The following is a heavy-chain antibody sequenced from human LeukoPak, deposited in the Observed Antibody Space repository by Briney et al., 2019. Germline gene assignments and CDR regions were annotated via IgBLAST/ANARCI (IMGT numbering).Heavy chain of an antibody. CDR3: VRHRGNNYGHVDY. CDR2: IYYTGST. Sequence: SETLSLTCTVSGVSISTTSYYWGWIRQTPGKGLEWIGSIYYTGSTYYNPSLKSRGSISVDTSKNQFSLKLSSVTAADTAVYYCVRHRGNNYGHVDYWGQGTLVTVSS. D-gene: IGHD5-18*01. V-gene: IGHV4-39*01. CDR1: GVSISTTSYY. J-gene: IGHJ4*02.